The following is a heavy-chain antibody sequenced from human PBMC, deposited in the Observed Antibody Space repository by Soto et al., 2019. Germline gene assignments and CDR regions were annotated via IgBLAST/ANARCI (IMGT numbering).Heavy chain of an antibody. Sequence: QVQLQQWGAGLLKPSETLSLTCAVYGGSFSGYYWSWIRQPPGKGLEWIGEINHSGSTNYNPSLKSRVTISVDTSKNQFSLKLSSVTAADTAVYYCARTRRRTGYDSSGYRNQRNWYFDLWGRGTLVTVSS. CDR3: ARTRRRTGYDSSGYRNQRNWYFDL. CDR2: INHSGST. CDR1: GGSFSGYY. V-gene: IGHV4-34*01. J-gene: IGHJ2*01. D-gene: IGHD3-22*01.